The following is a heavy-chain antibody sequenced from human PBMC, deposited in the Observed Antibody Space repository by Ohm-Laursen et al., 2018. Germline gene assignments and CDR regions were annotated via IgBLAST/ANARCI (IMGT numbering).Heavy chain of an antibody. Sequence: WVRQPPGKGLEWIGTISYSGTTYYNPSLKSRVTISVDTSNFHFSLKLSSVTAADTAVYYCARDNYDILTENWFDPWGRGTLVTVSS. CDR2: ISYSGTT. CDR3: ARDNYDILTENWFDP. V-gene: IGHV4-39*07. J-gene: IGHJ5*02. D-gene: IGHD3-9*01.